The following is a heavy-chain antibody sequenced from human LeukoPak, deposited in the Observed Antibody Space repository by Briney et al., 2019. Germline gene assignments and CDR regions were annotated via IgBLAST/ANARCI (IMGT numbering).Heavy chain of an antibody. Sequence: SETLSLTRAVYGGSFSGYYWSWIRQPPGKGLEWIGEINHSGSTNYNPSLKSRVTISVDTFKNQFSLKLSSVTAADTAVYYCARGQGRYCSSTSCYPPLHFDYWGQGTLVTVSS. CDR2: INHSGST. CDR3: ARGQGRYCSSTSCYPPLHFDY. CDR1: GGSFSGYY. J-gene: IGHJ4*02. V-gene: IGHV4-34*01. D-gene: IGHD2-2*01.